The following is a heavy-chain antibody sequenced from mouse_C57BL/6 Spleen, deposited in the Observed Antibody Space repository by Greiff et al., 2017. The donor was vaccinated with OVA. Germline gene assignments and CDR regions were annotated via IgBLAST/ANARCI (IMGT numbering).Heavy chain of an antibody. CDR2: ISSGGSYT. D-gene: IGHD1-1*01. CDR1: GFTFSSYG. Sequence: EVQLQQSGGDLVKPGGSLKLSCAASGFTFSSYGMSWVRQTPDKRLEWVATISSGGSYTYYPDSVKGRFTISRDNAKNTLYLQMSSLKSEDTAMYYCARHLDYGSSYDFDYWGQGTTLTVSS. J-gene: IGHJ2*01. CDR3: ARHLDYGSSYDFDY. V-gene: IGHV5-6*01.